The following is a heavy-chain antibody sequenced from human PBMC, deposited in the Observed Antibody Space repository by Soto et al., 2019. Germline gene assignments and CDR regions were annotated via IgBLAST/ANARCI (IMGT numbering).Heavy chain of an antibody. CDR1: GYTFTSYD. J-gene: IGHJ6*03. CDR3: ARKNDYGDYLGYYYYYMDV. Sequence: ASVKVSCKASGYTFTSYDINWVRQATGQGLEWMGWMNPNSGNTGYAQKFQGRVTMTRNTSISTAYMELSSLRSEDTAVYYFARKNDYGDYLGYYYYYMDVWGKGTTVTVSS. CDR2: MNPNSGNT. V-gene: IGHV1-8*01. D-gene: IGHD4-17*01.